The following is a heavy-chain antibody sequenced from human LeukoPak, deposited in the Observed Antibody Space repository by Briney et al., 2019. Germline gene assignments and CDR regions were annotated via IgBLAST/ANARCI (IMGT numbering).Heavy chain of an antibody. CDR3: ARSRRDFATYYYYGMDV. CDR1: GGSISSTSYY. Sequence: SETLSLTCIVSGGSISSTSYYWGWIRQSPGKGLEWIGSFYYSGSIFDNRSLRSRVTISVDTSKNQFSLKLSSVTAADTAVYYCARSRRDFATYYYYGMDVWGQGTTVTVSS. CDR2: FYYSGSI. D-gene: IGHD3-3*01. V-gene: IGHV4-39*07. J-gene: IGHJ6*02.